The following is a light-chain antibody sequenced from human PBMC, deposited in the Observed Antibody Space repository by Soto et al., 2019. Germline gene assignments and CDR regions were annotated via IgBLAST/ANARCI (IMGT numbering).Light chain of an antibody. Sequence: QSVLAQPASVSGSPGQSITISCTGTSSDVGAYDYVSWYQLHPGKAPKLMVFEVSNRPSGVSYRFSGSKSGNTASLTISGLQAEDEADYFCSSYSVSTAYVFGTGTKVTVL. CDR1: SSDVGAYDY. CDR3: SSYSVSTAYV. V-gene: IGLV2-14*01. CDR2: EVS. J-gene: IGLJ1*01.